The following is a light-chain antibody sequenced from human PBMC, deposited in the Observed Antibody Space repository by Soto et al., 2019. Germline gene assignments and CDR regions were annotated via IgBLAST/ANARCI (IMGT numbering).Light chain of an antibody. V-gene: IGKV3-20*01. CDR1: QSFSSNY. CDR3: QQYESSPVYT. CDR2: GAS. Sequence: EIVLTQSPGTLSLSPGERATLSCRASQSFSSNYIAWYQQKPGQAPRLLIYGASCRATGIPDRFSGSGSGTDFILTISRLEHEDVAVYYCQQYESSPVYTFGQGTKLEL. J-gene: IGKJ2*01.